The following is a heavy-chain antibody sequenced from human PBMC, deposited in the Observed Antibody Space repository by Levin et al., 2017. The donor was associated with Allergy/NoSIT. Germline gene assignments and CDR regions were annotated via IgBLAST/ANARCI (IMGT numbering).Heavy chain of an antibody. D-gene: IGHD6-13*01. Sequence: GGSLRLSCAASGFTFSSYAMSWVRQAPGKGLEWVSAISGSGGSTYYADSVKGRFTISRDNSKNTLYLQMNSLRAEDTAVYYCAKDLAPDTSYSSSWYSDAFDIWGQGTMVTVSS. CDR1: GFTFSSYA. J-gene: IGHJ3*02. V-gene: IGHV3-23*01. CDR2: ISGSGGST. CDR3: AKDLAPDTSYSSSWYSDAFDI.